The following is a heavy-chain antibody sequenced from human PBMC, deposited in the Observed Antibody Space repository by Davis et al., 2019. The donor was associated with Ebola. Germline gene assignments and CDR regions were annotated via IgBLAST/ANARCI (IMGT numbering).Heavy chain of an antibody. D-gene: IGHD2-15*01. J-gene: IGHJ6*02. Sequence: GGSLRLSCAASGFTFSSYGVNWVRQAPGKGLEWVAIISFDGSEKYYADSVKGRFTISRDNSNNTLYLQMDSLRAEDTAVYYCAREGQIYSHYYYGLDVWGQGTTVTVSS. CDR3: AREGQIYSHYYYGLDV. V-gene: IGHV3-30*03. CDR1: GFTFSSYG. CDR2: ISFDGSEK.